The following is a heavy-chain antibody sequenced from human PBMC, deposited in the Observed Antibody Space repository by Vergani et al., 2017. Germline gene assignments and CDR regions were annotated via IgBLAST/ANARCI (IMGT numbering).Heavy chain of an antibody. CDR2: IRSKAYGGTT. D-gene: IGHD2-2*01. CDR3: ARDGDIVVVPVNYYYYMDV. V-gene: IGHV3-49*03. J-gene: IGHJ6*03. Sequence: EVQLVESGGGLVQPGRSLRLSCTASGFTFGDYAMSWFRQAPGKGLEWVGFIRSKAYGGTTEYAASVKGRFTISRDDSKNTLYLQMNSLRAEDTAVYYCARDGDIVVVPVNYYYYMDVWGKGTTVTVSS. CDR1: GFTFGDYA.